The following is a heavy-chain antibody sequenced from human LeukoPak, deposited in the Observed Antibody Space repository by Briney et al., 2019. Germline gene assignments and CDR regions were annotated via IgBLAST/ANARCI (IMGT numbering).Heavy chain of an antibody. Sequence: GGSLRLSCAASGFTFSSYSMNWVRQAPGKGLEWVSYISSSSSTIYYADSVKSRFTISSDNAKNSLYLQINGLRAEDTAVYYCSRDYNYGSGSYYGEVEWSFLDYWGQGTVVTVPS. J-gene: IGHJ4*02. V-gene: IGHV3-48*01. CDR2: ISSSSSTI. CDR1: GFTFSSYS. D-gene: IGHD3-10*01. CDR3: SRDYNYGSGSYYGEVEWSFLDY.